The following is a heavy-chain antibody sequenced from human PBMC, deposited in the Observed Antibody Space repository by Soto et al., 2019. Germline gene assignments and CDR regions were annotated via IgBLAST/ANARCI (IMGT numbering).Heavy chain of an antibody. Sequence: QVQLVQSGAEVKKPGASVKVSCKASGYTFTNYAFSWVRQAPGQGLEWMGWISAYNGNTNYPQKLQGRVTMTTDTSTSTAHMELRSLRSDDTAVDYCARDLAAAGPFDCWGQGTLVTVSS. J-gene: IGHJ4*02. D-gene: IGHD6-13*01. V-gene: IGHV1-18*01. CDR2: ISAYNGNT. CDR1: GYTFTNYA. CDR3: ARDLAAAGPFDC.